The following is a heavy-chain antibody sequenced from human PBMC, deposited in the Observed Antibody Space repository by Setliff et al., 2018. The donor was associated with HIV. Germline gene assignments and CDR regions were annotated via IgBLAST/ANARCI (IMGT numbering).Heavy chain of an antibody. Sequence: SETLSLTCTVSGASVSTIDYYWGWVRQSPRAGLEWIADIYYAGNTDYNPSLASRVSILMSTSEIQFSLTLNSVTAADTAKYYCARGRLMGSSVLFFDFWGQGILVTVSS. CDR2: IYYAGNT. D-gene: IGHD2-21*01. CDR3: ARGRLMGSSVLFFDF. V-gene: IGHV4-39*07. J-gene: IGHJ4*02. CDR1: GASVSTIDYY.